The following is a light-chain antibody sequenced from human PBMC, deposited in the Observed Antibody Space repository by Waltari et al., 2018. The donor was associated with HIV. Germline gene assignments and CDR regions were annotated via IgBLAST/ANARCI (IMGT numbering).Light chain of an antibody. V-gene: IGKV3-11*01. Sequence: EIVLTQSPVTLSLSPGETGILSCRASQSVSSYLAWFQQKPGQAPRLLIYDTSDRATGFPARFSGSGSETHFTLTISGLEAEDSAVYYCQQRNSWPWTFGQGTKVEIK. J-gene: IGKJ1*01. CDR3: QQRNSWPWT. CDR1: QSVSSY. CDR2: DTS.